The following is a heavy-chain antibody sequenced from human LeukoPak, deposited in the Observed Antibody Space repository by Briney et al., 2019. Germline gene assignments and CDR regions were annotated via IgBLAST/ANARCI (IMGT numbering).Heavy chain of an antibody. V-gene: IGHV1-2*02. J-gene: IGHJ6*03. D-gene: IGHD3-16*01. CDR2: INPNSGGT. Sequence: ASVKVSCKASGYTFTSYYMHWVRQAPGQGLEWMGWINPNSGGTNYAQKFQGRVTMTRDTSISTAYMELSRLRSDDTAVYYCARGLGGGSDYYYMDVWGKGTTVTISS. CDR3: ARGLGGGSDYYYMDV. CDR1: GYTFTSYY.